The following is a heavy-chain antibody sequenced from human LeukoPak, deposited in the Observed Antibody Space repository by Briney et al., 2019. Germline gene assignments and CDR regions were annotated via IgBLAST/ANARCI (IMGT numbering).Heavy chain of an antibody. D-gene: IGHD6-19*01. CDR2: ISSSSSCI. J-gene: IGHJ3*02. CDR1: GFTFSSYA. V-gene: IGHV3-21*01. CDR3: ARDRSSGWHDAFDI. Sequence: PGGSLRLSCAASGFTFSSYAMNWVRQAPGKGLEWVSFISSSSSCIYYADSVKGRFTISRDNAKNSLYLQMNSLRAEDTAVYYCARDRSSGWHDAFDIWGQGTMVTVSS.